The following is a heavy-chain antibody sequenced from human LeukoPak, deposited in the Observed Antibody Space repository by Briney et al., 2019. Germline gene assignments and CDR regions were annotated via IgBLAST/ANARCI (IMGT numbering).Heavy chain of an antibody. J-gene: IGHJ3*02. CDR2: INPKRRGT. V-gene: IGHV1-2*02. CDR3: ARDRRAFDI. CDR1: GYTFTGYY. Sequence: ASVKVSCQASGYTFTGYYLHWVRQPPGQGLEWMGLINPKRRGTNYAQKFQGRVTMTRDTSISTAYMELSRLRSDDTAVYYCARDRRAFDIWGQGTMVTVSS.